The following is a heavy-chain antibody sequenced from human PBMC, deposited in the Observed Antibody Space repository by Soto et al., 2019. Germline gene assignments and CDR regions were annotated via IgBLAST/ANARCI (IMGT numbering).Heavy chain of an antibody. J-gene: IGHJ6*02. CDR1: GGTFHNYA. CDR2: IIPTFGTG. CDR3: ASVDGTLVRGGRSSPYEMDV. Sequence: QVLLVQSGPEVKKPGSSVKVSCQDYGGTFHNYAINWVRQSPGRGLEWMGGIIPTFGTGNHAQKFQGRVTITADASTTTAYMELNSLRSEDTAIYYCASVDGTLVRGGRSSPYEMDVWGQGTTVIVSS. D-gene: IGHD3-10*01. V-gene: IGHV1-69*01.